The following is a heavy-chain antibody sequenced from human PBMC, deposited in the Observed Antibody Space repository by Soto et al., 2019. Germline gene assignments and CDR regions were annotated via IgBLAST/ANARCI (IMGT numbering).Heavy chain of an antibody. CDR3: ATTVAGTMLSSFDY. CDR2: ISYDGSNK. Sequence: QVQLVESGGGVVQPGRSLRLSCAASGFTFSSYGMHWVRQAPGKGLEWVAVISYDGSNKYYADSVKGRLTISRDNSKNTLYLQMNSLRAEDTAVYYCATTVAGTMLSSFDYWCQGTLVTVSS. CDR1: GFTFSSYG. J-gene: IGHJ4*02. D-gene: IGHD6-19*01. V-gene: IGHV3-30*03.